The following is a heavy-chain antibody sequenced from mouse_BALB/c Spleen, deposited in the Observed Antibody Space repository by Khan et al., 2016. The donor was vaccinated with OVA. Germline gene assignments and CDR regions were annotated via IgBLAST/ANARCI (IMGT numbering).Heavy chain of an antibody. D-gene: IGHD2-14*01. CDR2: INPSNGYT. CDR1: GYTFTSYT. Sequence: QVRLQQSGAELARPGASVKMSCKASGYTFTSYTIHWIKLRPGQGLEWIGYINPSNGYTNYNQKFKDKATLTADKSSTTAYMQLSRLTSDDTEVYNDVRDRAYYRNDGWIDYWGQGTLVTVSA. CDR3: VRDRAYYRNDGWIDY. V-gene: IGHV1-4*01. J-gene: IGHJ3*01.